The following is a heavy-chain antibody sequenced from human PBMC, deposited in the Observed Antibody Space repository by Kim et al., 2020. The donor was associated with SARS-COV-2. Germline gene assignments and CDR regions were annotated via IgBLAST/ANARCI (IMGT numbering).Heavy chain of an antibody. Sequence: GGSLRLSCATSGFTLSLYSMNWVRQSPGKGLEWVSYISGTGTITKHADSVRGRFTISRDNAKNSLFLQMNGLRAEDTAVYYCVRENYWAFDIWGQGKMV. CDR2: ISGTGTIT. J-gene: IGHJ3*02. V-gene: IGHV3-48*04. CDR1: GFTLSLYS. CDR3: VRENYWAFDI. D-gene: IGHD2-15*01.